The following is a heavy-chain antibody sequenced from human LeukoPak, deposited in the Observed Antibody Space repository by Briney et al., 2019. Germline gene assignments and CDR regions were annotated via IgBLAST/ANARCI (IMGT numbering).Heavy chain of an antibody. D-gene: IGHD3-22*01. Sequence: SETLSLTCTVSGGSISSYYWSWIRQPAGKGLEWIGRIYTSGSTNYNPCLKSRVTMSVDTSKNQFSLKLSSVTAADTAVYYCARAPPHYDSSGYYSSDAFDIWGQGTMVTVSS. CDR1: GGSISSYY. CDR3: ARAPPHYDSSGYYSSDAFDI. CDR2: IYTSGST. V-gene: IGHV4-4*07. J-gene: IGHJ3*02.